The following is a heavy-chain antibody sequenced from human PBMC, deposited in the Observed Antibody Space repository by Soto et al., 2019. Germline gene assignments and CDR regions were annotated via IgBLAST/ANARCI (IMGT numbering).Heavy chain of an antibody. CDR1: GFTFSSNW. CDR2: INTDGSRT. CDR3: ARDGEGF. Sequence: GFPRLSCAASGFTFSSNWMHWVRRVPGRGLVWVSRINTDGSRTSYEDSVEGRFTISRDNAKNTVYLQMNSLRAEDTAVYYCARDGEGFWGQGTLVTVSS. D-gene: IGHD2-21*01. V-gene: IGHV3-74*01. J-gene: IGHJ4*02.